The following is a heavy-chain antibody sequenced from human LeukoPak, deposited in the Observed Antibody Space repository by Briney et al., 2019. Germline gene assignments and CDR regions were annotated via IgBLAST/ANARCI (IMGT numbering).Heavy chain of an antibody. D-gene: IGHD2-15*01. CDR3: ARHPFATPFDY. V-gene: IGHV4-61*05. Sequence: SETLSLTCTVSGGSISSNSYYWGWIRQPPGKGLEWIGYAYYSGHTNYNSSLKSRVTMSLDTSKSQFSLRLSSVTAADTAVYFCARHPFATPFDYWGPGTLVTVSS. J-gene: IGHJ4*02. CDR1: GGSISSNSYY. CDR2: AYYSGHT.